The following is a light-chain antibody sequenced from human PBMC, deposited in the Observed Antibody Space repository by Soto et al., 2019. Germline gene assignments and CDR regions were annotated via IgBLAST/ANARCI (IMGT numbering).Light chain of an antibody. CDR3: QQYYSSPPWT. V-gene: IGKV4-1*01. Sequence: DIVMTQSPDSLAVSLGERATINCKSSQSVLYSSNNKNYLAWYQQKPGQPPKLLIYWASTRESGVPDRFSGSGSGTDFTLTISSLQAEDVAVDSCQQYYSSPPWTFGQGTEVE. J-gene: IGKJ1*01. CDR1: QSVLYSSNNKNY. CDR2: WAS.